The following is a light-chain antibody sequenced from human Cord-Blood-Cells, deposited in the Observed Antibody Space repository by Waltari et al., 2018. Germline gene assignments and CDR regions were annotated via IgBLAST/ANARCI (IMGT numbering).Light chain of an antibody. Sequence: QSALTQPASVSGSPGQSITLSCTGTSSDVGRYNLVSWYQQHPGKAPKLMIYEGSKRPSGFSNRFSGSKSGNTASLTISGLQAEDEADYYCCSYAGSSTWVFGGGTKLTVL. CDR2: EGS. CDR3: CSYAGSSTWV. V-gene: IGLV2-23*01. J-gene: IGLJ3*02. CDR1: SSDVGRYNL.